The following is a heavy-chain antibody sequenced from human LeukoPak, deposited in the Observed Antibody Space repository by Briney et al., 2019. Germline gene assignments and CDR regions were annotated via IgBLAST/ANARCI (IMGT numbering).Heavy chain of an antibody. D-gene: IGHD6-13*01. J-gene: IGHJ4*02. CDR3: AREEVIAAAGPTLDY. CDR2: INPNSGGT. Sequence: ASVKLSCTASGYTFTDYYMHWVRQAPGQGLEWMGWINPNSGGTNYAKKFQGRITMTRNTSISTAYMELSRLRSDDTAVFYCAREEVIAAAGPTLDYWGQGALVTVSS. CDR1: GYTFTDYY. V-gene: IGHV1-2*02.